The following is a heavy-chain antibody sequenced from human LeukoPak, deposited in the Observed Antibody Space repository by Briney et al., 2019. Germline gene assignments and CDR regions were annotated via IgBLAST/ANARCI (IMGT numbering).Heavy chain of an antibody. J-gene: IGHJ3*02. V-gene: IGHV1-2*02. Sequence: ASVEVSCKASAHTFTGYYMHWVRQAPGQGLEWMGWINPNTGATNYAQKFQGRVTMTRDTSLSTAYMKLSSLRSDDTALYYCARLGSSDIWGQGTMVTVSS. D-gene: IGHD3-16*01. CDR1: AHTFTGYY. CDR3: ARLGSSDI. CDR2: INPNTGAT.